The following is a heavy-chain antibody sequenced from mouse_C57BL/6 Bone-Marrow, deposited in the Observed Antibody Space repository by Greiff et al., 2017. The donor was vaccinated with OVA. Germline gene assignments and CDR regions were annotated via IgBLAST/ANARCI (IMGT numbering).Heavy chain of an antibody. CDR3: ARSVTTEMDY. CDR1: GYTFTSYW. V-gene: IGHV1-52*01. CDR2: IDPSDSET. D-gene: IGHD2-2*01. Sequence: VKLQQPGAELVRPGSSVKLSCKASGYTFTSYWMHWVKQRPIQGLEWIGNIDPSDSETHYNQKFKDKATLTVDKSSSTAYMQLSSLTSEDSAVYYCARSVTTEMDYWGQGTSVTVSS. J-gene: IGHJ4*01.